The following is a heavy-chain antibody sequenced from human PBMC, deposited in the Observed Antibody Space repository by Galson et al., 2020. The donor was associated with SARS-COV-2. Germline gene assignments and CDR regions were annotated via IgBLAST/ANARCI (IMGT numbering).Heavy chain of an antibody. D-gene: IGHD3-9*01. J-gene: IGHJ4*02. V-gene: IGHV4-39*01. CDR3: ARQILTGYYSFYYFDY. CDR2: TYYSGSG. Sequence: SETLSLTCSVSGGSISSSNYYWGWVRQPPGKGLEWIGSTYYSGSGYYNPSLTSRLTISVDTSKNQFFMKLTSVTAADTAVYYCARQILTGYYSFYYFDYWGQGAPITVSS. CDR1: GGSISSSNYY.